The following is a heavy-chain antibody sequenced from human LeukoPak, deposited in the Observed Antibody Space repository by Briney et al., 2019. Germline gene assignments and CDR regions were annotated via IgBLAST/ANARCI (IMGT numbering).Heavy chain of an antibody. D-gene: IGHD4-17*01. V-gene: IGHV3-74*01. CDR2: IKSDGSIT. Sequence: GGSLRLSCAASGFTFSNYWMHWVRQAPGKGLVWVSRIKSDGSITTYADSVKGRFTISRDNAKNTLYLQMNSLRAEDTAVYYCARDPFYGDADLDSWGQGTLVAVSS. J-gene: IGHJ4*02. CDR1: GFTFSNYW. CDR3: ARDPFYGDADLDS.